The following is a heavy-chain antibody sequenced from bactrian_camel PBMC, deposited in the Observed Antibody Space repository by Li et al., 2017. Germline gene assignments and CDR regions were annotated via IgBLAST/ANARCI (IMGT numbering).Heavy chain of an antibody. CDR3: AVADSAGDCYSASEYNY. CDR2: LDRVGRMS. V-gene: IGHV3S54*01. CDR1: GNIGRMYC. D-gene: IGHD2*01. Sequence: LVESGGGSVQAGGSLTLSCTASGNIGRMYCLAWFRQAPGKEREVVAHLDRVGRMSDYRDSVKARFVISKDNAKNTLYLHMNSLKPDDTAMYVCAVADSAGDCYSASEYNYWG. J-gene: IGHJ4*01.